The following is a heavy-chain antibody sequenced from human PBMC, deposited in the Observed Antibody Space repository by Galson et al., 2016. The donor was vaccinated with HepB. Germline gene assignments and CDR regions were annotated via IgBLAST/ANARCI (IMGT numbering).Heavy chain of an antibody. Sequence: SLRLSCAASGFTFSNRWMTWVRQAPGKGLEWVANIKQDGGEKYYVDSVKGRFTISRDNAKNSLYLQMSNLRAEDKAVYYCARGAGAGYWGQGTLVTVSS. V-gene: IGHV3-7*03. CDR2: IKQDGGEK. J-gene: IGHJ4*02. D-gene: IGHD3-10*01. CDR1: GFTFSNRW. CDR3: ARGAGAGY.